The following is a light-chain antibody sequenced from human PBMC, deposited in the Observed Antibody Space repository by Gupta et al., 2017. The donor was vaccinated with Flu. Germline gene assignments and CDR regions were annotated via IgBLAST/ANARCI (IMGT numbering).Light chain of an antibody. CDR3: QVWDTKSDHPV. Sequence: SYVLTPPPSVSVAPGQTAPVACGGNNIGGRTVHWYQQKPGQAPVLVVDDDSDRPSGIPERFSGSNSGNTATLTISRVEAGDEAVYYCQVWDTKSDHPVFGGGTKLTAL. V-gene: IGLV3-21*02. CDR1: NIGGRT. CDR2: DDS. J-gene: IGLJ3*02.